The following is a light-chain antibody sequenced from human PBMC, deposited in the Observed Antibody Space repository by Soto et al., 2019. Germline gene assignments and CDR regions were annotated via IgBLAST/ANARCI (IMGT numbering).Light chain of an antibody. CDR1: QSVDSY. CDR3: HQNDKWQLT. J-gene: IGKJ4*02. Sequence: EIVLTQSPASLSLSPGERATLSCRSSQSVDSYLVWYQQKPGQDPRLLIYGASSRATGIPDRFSGSGSGTEVTLTISSQQSEDIAVKYFHQNDKWQLTFGRRTMV. V-gene: IGKV3D-15*01. CDR2: GAS.